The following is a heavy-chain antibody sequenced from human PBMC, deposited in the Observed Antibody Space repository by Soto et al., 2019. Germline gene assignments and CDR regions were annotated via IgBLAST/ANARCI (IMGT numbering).Heavy chain of an antibody. CDR1: GFTFSSYG. CDR3: AKVAWGGGSYYTGSY. Sequence: QVQLVESGGGVVQPGRSLRLSCAASGFTFSSYGMHWVRQAPGKGLAWVAVISYDGSNKYYADSVKGRFTISRDNSENTLYLEMNRLRAEDTVVYYGAKVAWGGGSYYTGSYWGQGTLVTVSS. J-gene: IGHJ4*02. V-gene: IGHV3-30*18. D-gene: IGHD1-26*01. CDR2: ISYDGSNK.